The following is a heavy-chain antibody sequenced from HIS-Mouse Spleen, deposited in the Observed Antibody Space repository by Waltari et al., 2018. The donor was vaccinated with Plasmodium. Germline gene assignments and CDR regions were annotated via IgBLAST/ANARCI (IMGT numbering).Heavy chain of an antibody. CDR2: IKQDGREK. J-gene: IGHJ2*01. D-gene: IGHD6-13*01. Sequence: EVQLVESGGGLVQPGGSLRLSCPASGFIFRSYWMSWGRQAPGKGLEWVANIKQDGREKYYVYSVKGRFTISRDNAKNSLYLQMNSLRAEDTAVYYCASSWYWYFDLWGRGTLVTGSS. CDR3: ASSWYWYFDL. V-gene: IGHV3-7*01. CDR1: GFIFRSYW.